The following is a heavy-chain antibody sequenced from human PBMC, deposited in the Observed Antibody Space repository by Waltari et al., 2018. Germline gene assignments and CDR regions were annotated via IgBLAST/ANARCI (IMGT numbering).Heavy chain of an antibody. V-gene: IGHV4-39*07. D-gene: IGHD6-6*01. CDR1: GASITNDGHY. J-gene: IGHJ4*02. CDR3: ARDGYSSWRGYFDY. Sequence: QLQLQESGPGLLKPSETLSLTCTVSGASITNDGHYWGWIRQPPGKGLEWIGSIYFTGSTYYNPSLKSRVTISVDTSKNQFSLELGSVTAADTAVYYCARDGYSSWRGYFDYWGQGALVPVSS. CDR2: IYFTGST.